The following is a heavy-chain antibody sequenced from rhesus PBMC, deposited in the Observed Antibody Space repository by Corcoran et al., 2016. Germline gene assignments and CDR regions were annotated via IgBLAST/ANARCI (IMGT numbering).Heavy chain of an antibody. Sequence: QVTLKESGPALVKPTQTLTLTCTFSGFSLTTSGVGVGWIRQPPGKALEWLSLIYWDDGKRYRTSLKSRRTISKDTSKNQVGLTMTNMDPMDTATYYCARGSGSGWAGFDYWGQGVLVTVSS. J-gene: IGHJ4*01. CDR1: GFSLTTSGVG. V-gene: IGHV2-152*01. D-gene: IGHD6-31*01. CDR3: ARGSGSGWAGFDY. CDR2: IYWDDGK.